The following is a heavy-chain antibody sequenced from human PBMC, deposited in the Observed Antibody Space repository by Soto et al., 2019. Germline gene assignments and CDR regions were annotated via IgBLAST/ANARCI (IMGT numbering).Heavy chain of an antibody. CDR3: ASCLLACYRGLDY. J-gene: IGHJ4*02. CDR1: GFTFSNYA. D-gene: IGHD2-15*01. Sequence: EVHLLESGGGWVQPGGSLRLSCAASGFTFSNYAMTWVRQTPGKGLEWVSEISGSGGTTYSADSVKGRFTISRDNSKNTLYLQMNSLRAEDTAVYYCASCLLACYRGLDYWGQGTLVTVSS. V-gene: IGHV3-23*01. CDR2: ISGSGGTT.